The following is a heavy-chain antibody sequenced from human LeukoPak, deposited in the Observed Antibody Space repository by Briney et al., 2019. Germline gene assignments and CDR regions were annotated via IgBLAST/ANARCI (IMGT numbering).Heavy chain of an antibody. CDR2: ISYDGSNK. J-gene: IGHJ5*02. Sequence: PAGGSLRLSCAASGFTFSSYAMHWVRQAPGKGLEWVAVISYDGSNKYYADSVKGRFTISRDNSKNTLYLQMNSLRAEDTAVYYCAKDLFSGFGWFDPWGQGTLVTVSS. D-gene: IGHD3-3*02. CDR1: GFTFSSYA. V-gene: IGHV3-30-3*01. CDR3: AKDLFSGFGWFDP.